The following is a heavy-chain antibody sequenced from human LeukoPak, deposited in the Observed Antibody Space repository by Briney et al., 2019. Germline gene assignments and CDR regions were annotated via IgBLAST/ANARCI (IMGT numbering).Heavy chain of an antibody. J-gene: IGHJ4*02. CDR2: SGPEDGER. CDR3: VTGFTTMAVDYFDY. D-gene: IGHD5-18*01. Sequence: ASVKVSCKVSGKTLSDLSIHWLRQPPGKGLEWLGGSGPEDGERIYAQMFQGRVTMTEDTSIDTACMELSSLRSEDTAVYYCVTGFTTMAVDYFDYWGQGTLVTVSP. V-gene: IGHV1-24*01. CDR1: GKTLSDLS.